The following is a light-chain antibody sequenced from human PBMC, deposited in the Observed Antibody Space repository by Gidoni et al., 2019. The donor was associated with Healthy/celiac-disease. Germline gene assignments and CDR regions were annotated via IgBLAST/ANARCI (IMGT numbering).Light chain of an antibody. CDR1: SSNIGAGYA. V-gene: IGLV1-40*01. CDR2: GHS. J-gene: IGLJ3*02. Sequence: QSVLPQPSAVPGAPGQGVPISCTGSSSNIGAGYAVHWYQQLPGTAPKLLICGHSNLPSGVPDRFSGSKSGTSASLAITGLQAEDEADYYCQSYDSSLVFGGGTKLPVL. CDR3: QSYDSSLV.